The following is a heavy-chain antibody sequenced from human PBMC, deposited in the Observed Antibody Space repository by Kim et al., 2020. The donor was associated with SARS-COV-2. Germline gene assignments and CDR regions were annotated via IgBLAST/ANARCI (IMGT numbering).Heavy chain of an antibody. Sequence: GESLKISCKGSGYSFTSYCIGWVRQMPGKGLEWMGIIYPGDSDTRYSPSFQGQVTISADKSISTAYLQWSSLKASDTAMYYCARDVAAAGYYYYGMDVWGQGTTVTVSS. CDR1: GYSFTSYC. CDR2: IYPGDSDT. J-gene: IGHJ6*02. D-gene: IGHD6-13*01. V-gene: IGHV5-51*01. CDR3: ARDVAAAGYYYYGMDV.